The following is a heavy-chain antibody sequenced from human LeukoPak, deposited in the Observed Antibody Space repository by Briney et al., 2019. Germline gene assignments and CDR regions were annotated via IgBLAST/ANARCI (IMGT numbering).Heavy chain of an antibody. D-gene: IGHD3-22*01. CDR2: MYYSGST. Sequence: SETLSLTCTVSGGSISNSSYYWGWIRQPPGKGLEWIGSMYYSGSTYYNPSLKSRVTISVDTSKNQFSLKLTSVTAADTAVYYCARTTLDKLYYYDSSGYRWFDPWGQGTLVTVSS. CDR3: ARTTLDKLYYYDSSGYRWFDP. CDR1: GGSISNSSYY. J-gene: IGHJ5*02. V-gene: IGHV4-39*01.